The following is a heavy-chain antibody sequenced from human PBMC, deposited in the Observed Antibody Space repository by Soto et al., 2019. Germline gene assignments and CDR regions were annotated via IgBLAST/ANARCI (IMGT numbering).Heavy chain of an antibody. D-gene: IGHD1-26*01. CDR2: IFHSGLT. CDR3: ASGSGIYHMVFAY. J-gene: IGHJ4*02. Sequence: QVQLQESGPGLLKPSGTLSLTCAVSGASINNNNWWSWVRQPPGKGLEWIAEIFHSGLTNHNPSLKSRVTISLYKPSNQFSLTLRSVTAADTAVYYCASGSGIYHMVFAYWGQGTLVADSS. V-gene: IGHV4-4*02. CDR1: GASINNNNW.